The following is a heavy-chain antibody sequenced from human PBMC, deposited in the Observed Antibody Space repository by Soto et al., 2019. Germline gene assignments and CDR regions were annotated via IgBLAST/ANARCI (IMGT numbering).Heavy chain of an antibody. CDR2: IYYSGST. V-gene: IGHV4-61*01. D-gene: IGHD4-17*01. CDR1: GGSVSSGSYY. CDR3: ARDGGYCDSTDY. Sequence: QVQLQESGPGLVKPSETLSLTCTVSGGSVSSGSYYWSWIRQPPGKGLEWIGYIYYSGSTNYNPSLKSRVTISVDTSKNQFSLKLSSVTAADTAVYYCARDGGYCDSTDYWGQGTLVTVSS. J-gene: IGHJ4*02.